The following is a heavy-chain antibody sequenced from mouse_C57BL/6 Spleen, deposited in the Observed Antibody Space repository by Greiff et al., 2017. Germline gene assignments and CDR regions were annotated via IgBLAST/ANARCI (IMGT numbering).Heavy chain of an antibody. V-gene: IGHV7-3*01. CDR2: IRNKANGYTT. J-gene: IGHJ1*03. CDR3: ASYGNWYFDV. CDR1: GFTFTDYY. Sequence: VQLKESGGGLVQPGGSLSLSCAASGFTFTDYYMSWVRQPPGKALEWLGFIRNKANGYTTEYSASVKGRFTISRDNSQSILYLQMNALRAEDSATYYCASYGNWYFDVWGTGTTVTVSS.